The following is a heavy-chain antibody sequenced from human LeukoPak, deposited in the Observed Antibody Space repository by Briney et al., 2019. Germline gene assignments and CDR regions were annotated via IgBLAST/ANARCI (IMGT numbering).Heavy chain of an antibody. CDR1: RFTFSSYN. CDR2: ISSSGSTI. Sequence: PGGSLRLSCAASRFTFSSYNMNWVRQAPGKGLEWVSYISSSGSTIYHADSVKGRFTISRDNSKITLYMQLNSLRGDDTAVYFCAAIAAGGQIFDYWGQGILVTVSS. CDR3: AAIAAGGQIFDY. J-gene: IGHJ4*02. D-gene: IGHD6-13*01. V-gene: IGHV3-48*01.